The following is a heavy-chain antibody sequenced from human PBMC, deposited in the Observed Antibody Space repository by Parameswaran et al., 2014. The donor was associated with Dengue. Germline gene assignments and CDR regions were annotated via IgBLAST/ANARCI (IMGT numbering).Heavy chain of an antibody. D-gene: IGHD3-22*01. J-gene: IGHJ5*02. CDR3: AREGNYDSSGYGFDP. V-gene: IGHV1-69*01. CDR2: IIPIFGTA. Sequence: SWVRQAPGQGLEWMGGIIPIFGTANYAQKFQGRVTITADESTSTAYMELSSLRSEDTAVYYCAREGNYDSSGYGFDPWGQGTLVTVSS.